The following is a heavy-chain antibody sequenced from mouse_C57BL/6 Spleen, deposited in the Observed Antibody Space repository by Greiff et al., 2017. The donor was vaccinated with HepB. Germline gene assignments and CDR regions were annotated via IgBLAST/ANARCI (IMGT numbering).Heavy chain of an antibody. D-gene: IGHD2-14*01. Sequence: QVQLQQPGAELVKPGASVKLSCKASGYTFTSYWMHWVKQRPGQGLEWIGMIHPNSGSTNYNEKFKSKPTLTVDKSSSTAYMQLSSLTSEDSAVYYCARWGYVNFDVWGTGTTVTVSS. V-gene: IGHV1-64*01. CDR3: ARWGYVNFDV. CDR2: IHPNSGST. J-gene: IGHJ1*03. CDR1: GYTFTSYW.